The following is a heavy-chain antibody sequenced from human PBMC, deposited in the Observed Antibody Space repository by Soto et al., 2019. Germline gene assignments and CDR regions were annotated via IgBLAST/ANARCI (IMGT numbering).Heavy chain of an antibody. J-gene: IGHJ4*02. CDR1: GFTFSSYS. D-gene: IGHD2-21*01. CDR2: ISGSGGST. V-gene: IGHV3-23*01. CDR3: ARALMMVITVYHFDK. Sequence: SGGSLRLSCAASGFTFSSYSMTWVRQAPGKGLEWVSSISGSGGSTYYADSVKGRFTISRDNSKNTLYLQMNSLRAEDTALYYCARALMMVITVYHFDKWGQGTPVTVSS.